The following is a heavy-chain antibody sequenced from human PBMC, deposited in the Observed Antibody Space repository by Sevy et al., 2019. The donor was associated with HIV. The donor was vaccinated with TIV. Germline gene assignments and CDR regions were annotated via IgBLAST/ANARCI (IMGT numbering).Heavy chain of an antibody. D-gene: IGHD4-17*01. J-gene: IGHJ4*02. Sequence: GGSLRLSCAASGFTFSSYSMNWVRQAPGKGLEWVSYISSGFSTIHYAASVKGRFTISRDNAKNSLYLQMNRLRAEDTAVYYCARDNGDYFLSTSVFDYWGQGTLVTISS. CDR2: ISSGFSTI. CDR3: ARDNGDYFLSTSVFDY. CDR1: GFTFSSYS. V-gene: IGHV3-48*01.